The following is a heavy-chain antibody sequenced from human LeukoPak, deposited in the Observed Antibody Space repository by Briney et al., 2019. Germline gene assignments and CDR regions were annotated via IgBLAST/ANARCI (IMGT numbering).Heavy chain of an antibody. Sequence: PGGSLRLSCAASGFTFSSYWMHWVRQAPGKGLVWVSRINSDGSSRSYADSAKGRFTISRDNAKNTLYLQMSSLRAEDTAVYYCARGDSGYDFVYYYYYMDVWGKGTTVTVSS. CDR1: GFTFSSYW. CDR3: ARGDSGYDFVYYYYYMDV. CDR2: INSDGSSR. V-gene: IGHV3-74*01. J-gene: IGHJ6*03. D-gene: IGHD5-12*01.